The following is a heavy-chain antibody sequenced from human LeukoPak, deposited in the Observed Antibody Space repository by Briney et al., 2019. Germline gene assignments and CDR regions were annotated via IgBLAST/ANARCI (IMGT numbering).Heavy chain of an antibody. D-gene: IGHD1-26*01. CDR3: ARHGTVSSGSYFDY. V-gene: IGHV4-59*08. J-gene: IGHJ4*02. CDR2: IHYSGSN. CDR1: GGSVTSSY. Sequence: SETLSLTCSVSGGSVTSSYWSWIRQPPGKGLEWIGHIHYSGSNNYNPSLKSRVTMFVDKSKNQIPLRLSSVTAADTAVYYCARHGTVSSGSYFDYWGQGTQVTLS.